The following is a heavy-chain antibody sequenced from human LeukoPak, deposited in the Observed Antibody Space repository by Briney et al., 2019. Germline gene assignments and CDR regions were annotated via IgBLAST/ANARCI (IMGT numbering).Heavy chain of an antibody. CDR3: ARDGCSSTSCYMWYYYYGMDV. Sequence: AASVKVSCKASGYTFTSYGIGWVRQAPGQGLEWVGWISAYNGNTNSAQKLQGRVTMTTDTSTSTAYMELRSLRSDDTAVYYCARDGCSSTSCYMWYYYYGMDVWGQGTTVTVSS. D-gene: IGHD2-2*02. V-gene: IGHV1-18*01. CDR1: GYTFTSYG. CDR2: ISAYNGNT. J-gene: IGHJ6*02.